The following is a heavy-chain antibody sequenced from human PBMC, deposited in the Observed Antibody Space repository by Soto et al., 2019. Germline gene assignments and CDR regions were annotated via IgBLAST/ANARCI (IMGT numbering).Heavy chain of an antibody. CDR1: GGSFSGYY. V-gene: IGHV4-34*01. CDR2: INHSGST. D-gene: IGHD3-22*01. Sequence: SETLSLTCAVYGGSFSGYYWSWIRQPPGKGLEWIGEINHSGSTNYNPSLKSRVTISVDTSKNQFSLKLSSVTAADTAVYYCASIRTYHLYYYDSSGYYSAWGQGTLVTVSS. CDR3: ASIRTYHLYYYDSSGYYSA. J-gene: IGHJ5*02.